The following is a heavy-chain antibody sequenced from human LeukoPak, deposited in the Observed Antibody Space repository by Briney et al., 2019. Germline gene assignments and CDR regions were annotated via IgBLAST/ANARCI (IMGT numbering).Heavy chain of an antibody. CDR3: APLAVVAATQFDY. Sequence: SETLSLTCAVYGGSFSGYYWSWIRQPPGKGLEWIGEINHSGSTNYNPSLKSRVTISVDTSKNQFSLKLSSVTAADTAVYYCAPLAVVAATQFDYWGQGTTVTVSS. D-gene: IGHD2-15*01. V-gene: IGHV4-34*01. J-gene: IGHJ4*03. CDR1: GGSFSGYY. CDR2: INHSGST.